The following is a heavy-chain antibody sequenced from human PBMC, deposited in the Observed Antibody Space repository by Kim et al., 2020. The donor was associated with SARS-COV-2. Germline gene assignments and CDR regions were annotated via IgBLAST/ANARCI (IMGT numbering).Heavy chain of an antibody. D-gene: IGHD3-10*01. CDR2: IKSKTDGGTT. CDR1: GFTFSNAW. CDR3: TTESGSGDTPSFGDY. V-gene: IGHV3-15*01. J-gene: IGHJ4*02. Sequence: GGSLRLSCAASGFTFSNAWMSWVRQAPGKGLEWVGRIKSKTDGGTTDYAAPVKGRFTISRDDSKNTLYLQMNSLKTEDTAVYYCTTESGSGDTPSFGDYWGQGTLVTVSS.